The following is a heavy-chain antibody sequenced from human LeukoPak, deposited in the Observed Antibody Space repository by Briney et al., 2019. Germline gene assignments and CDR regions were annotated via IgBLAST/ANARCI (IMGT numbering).Heavy chain of an antibody. D-gene: IGHD3-3*01. CDR3: ARDRGYSIFGVVTLDY. V-gene: IGHV3-21*01. CDR1: GFTFSSYS. J-gene: IGHJ4*02. CDR2: ISSSSSYI. Sequence: GGSLRLSCAVSGFTFSSYSMNWIRQAPGKGLEWVSSISSSSSYIYYADSVKGRFTISRDNAKNSLYLQMNSLRAEDTAVYYCARDRGYSIFGVVTLDYWGQGTLVTVSS.